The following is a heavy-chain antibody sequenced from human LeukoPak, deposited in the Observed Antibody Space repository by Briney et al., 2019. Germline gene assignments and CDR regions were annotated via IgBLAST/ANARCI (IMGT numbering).Heavy chain of an antibody. Sequence: SETLSLTCTVSGGSISSYYWSWIRQPPGKGLEWIGYIYYSGSTNYNPSLKSRVTISVDTSKNQFSLKLSSVTAADTAVYYCARGGAVAGDFDYWGQGTLVTVSS. CDR3: ARGGAVAGDFDY. J-gene: IGHJ4*02. D-gene: IGHD6-19*01. V-gene: IGHV4-59*01. CDR1: GGSISSYY. CDR2: IYYSGST.